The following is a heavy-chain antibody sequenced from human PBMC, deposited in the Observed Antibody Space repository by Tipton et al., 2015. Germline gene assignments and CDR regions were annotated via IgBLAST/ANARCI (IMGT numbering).Heavy chain of an antibody. CDR2: IYHSASS. V-gene: IGHV4-59*01. CDR3: ARASIIQGYYHDSSRYYLFNS. J-gene: IGHJ1*01. Sequence: PGLVKPSENLSLTCTVSGDSIHKYYLTWIRQPPGRGLEWIGYIYHSASSNYNPSLKSRVTISLDTSKNQVSLKLSSVTAADTAVYYCARASIIQGYYHDSSRYYLFNSWGQGTLVTVSS. D-gene: IGHD3-22*01. CDR1: GDSIHKYY.